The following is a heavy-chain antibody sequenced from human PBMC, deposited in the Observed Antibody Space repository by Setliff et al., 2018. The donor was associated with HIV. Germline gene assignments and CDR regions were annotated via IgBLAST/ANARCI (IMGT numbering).Heavy chain of an antibody. Sequence: LKISCAASGFTFSSYGMHWVRQAPGKGLEWVAFIRYDGSNKYYADSVKGRFTISRDNSKNTLYLQTNSLRAEDTAVYYCAKDRYYDSSGSPFDYWGQGTLVTVSS. CDR3: AKDRYYDSSGSPFDY. CDR1: GFTFSSYG. CDR2: IRYDGSNK. J-gene: IGHJ4*02. V-gene: IGHV3-30*02. D-gene: IGHD3-22*01.